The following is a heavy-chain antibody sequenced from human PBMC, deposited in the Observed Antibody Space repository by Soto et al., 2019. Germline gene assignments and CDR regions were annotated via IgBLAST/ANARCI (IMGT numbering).Heavy chain of an antibody. CDR3: ATDGYDSSGYYRNWFDP. J-gene: IGHJ5*02. V-gene: IGHV1-18*01. CDR1: GYTFTSYG. D-gene: IGHD3-22*01. CDR2: ISAYNGNT. Sequence: ASVKVSCKASGYTFTSYGISWVRQAPGQGLEWMGWISAYNGNTNYAQKLQGRVTMTTDTSTSTAYMELRSLRSDDTAVYYCATDGYDSSGYYRNWFDPWGQGTLVTVSS.